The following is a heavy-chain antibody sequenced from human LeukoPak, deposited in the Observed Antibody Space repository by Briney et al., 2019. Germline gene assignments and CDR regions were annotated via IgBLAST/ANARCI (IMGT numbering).Heavy chain of an antibody. CDR1: GYTFTGYY. CDR2: INPNSGGT. CDR3: ARSLGYCSSTSCYADAFDI. Sequence: ASVKVSCKASGYTFTGYYMHWVRQAPGQGLEWMGWINPNSGGTNYAQKFQGRVTMTRDTSISTAYMELSRLTSDDTAVYYCARSLGYCSSTSCYADAFDIWGQGTMVTVSS. D-gene: IGHD2-2*01. V-gene: IGHV1-2*02. J-gene: IGHJ3*02.